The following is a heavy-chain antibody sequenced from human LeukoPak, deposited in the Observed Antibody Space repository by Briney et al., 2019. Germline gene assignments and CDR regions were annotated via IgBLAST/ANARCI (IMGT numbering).Heavy chain of an antibody. CDR1: GYTFTGYY. J-gene: IGHJ6*02. CDR3: ARALRFAPPIGMDV. CDR2: INPNSGGT. V-gene: IGHV1-2*02. Sequence: ASVKVSCKASGYTFTGYYMHWVRQAPGQGLEWMGWINPNSGGTNYAQKFQGRVTMTRDTSISTAYMELSRLRSDDTAVYYCARALRFAPPIGMDVWGQGTTVTVSS.